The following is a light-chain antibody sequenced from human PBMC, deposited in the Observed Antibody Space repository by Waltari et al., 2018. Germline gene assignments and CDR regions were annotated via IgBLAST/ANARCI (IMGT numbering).Light chain of an antibody. CDR1: DLPKKY. CDR3: YSTDSSGNHRV. J-gene: IGLJ3*02. Sequence: SYELTQPPSVSVSPGQTARIPCSGDDLPKKYAYWDQQKPGQAPVVVIYEDTKRPSGIPERFSGSSSGTMATFTISGAQVEDEADYYCYSTDSSGNHRVFGRGTKLTVL. V-gene: IGLV3-10*01. CDR2: EDT.